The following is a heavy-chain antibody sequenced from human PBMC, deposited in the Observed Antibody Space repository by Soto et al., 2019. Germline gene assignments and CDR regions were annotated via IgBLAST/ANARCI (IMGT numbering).Heavy chain of an antibody. D-gene: IGHD3-3*01. Sequence: PSETLSLTCSVSGGSISNYYCNWIRQPAGKGLEWIGRIDTSGNTNYNPSLKSRVTMSVDTSKNQFSLKVTSVTAADTAVYYCARGGQDFWSGPFDYWGQGALVTVS. CDR2: IDTSGNT. V-gene: IGHV4-4*07. CDR3: ARGGQDFWSGPFDY. CDR1: GGSISNYY. J-gene: IGHJ4*02.